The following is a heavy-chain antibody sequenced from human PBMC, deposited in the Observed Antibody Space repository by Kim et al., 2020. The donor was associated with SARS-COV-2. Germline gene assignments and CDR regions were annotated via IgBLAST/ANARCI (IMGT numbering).Heavy chain of an antibody. CDR1: GRSISSYY. J-gene: IGHJ6*03. D-gene: IGHD6-13*01. Sequence: SETLSLTCTVSGRSISSYYWSWIRQPPGKGLEWIGYIYYSGSTNYNPSLKSRVTISVDTSKNQFSLKLSSVTAADTAVYYCARGIAAAGTGYYYMDVWG. CDR3: ARGIAAAGTGYYYMDV. CDR2: IYYSGST. V-gene: IGHV4-59*01.